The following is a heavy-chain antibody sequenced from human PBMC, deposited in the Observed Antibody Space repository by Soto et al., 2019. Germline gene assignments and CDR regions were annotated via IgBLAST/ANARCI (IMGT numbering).Heavy chain of an antibody. V-gene: IGHV3-30*18. CDR3: AKDTAIRDCCYYYYMDV. CDR1: GFTFSSYG. J-gene: IGHJ6*03. CDR2: ISYDGSNK. D-gene: IGHD2-2*02. Sequence: GGSLRLSCAASGFTFSSYGMHWVRQAPGKGLEWVAVISYDGSNKYYADSVKGRFTISRANSKNTLYLQMNSLRAEDTAVYYCAKDTAIRDCCYYYYMDVWGKGTTVTVSS.